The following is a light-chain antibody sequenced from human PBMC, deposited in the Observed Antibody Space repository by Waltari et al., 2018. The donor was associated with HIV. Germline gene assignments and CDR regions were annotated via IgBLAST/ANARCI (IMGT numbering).Light chain of an antibody. CDR1: QSLVYSDGNTY. J-gene: IGKJ2*01. CDR2: KVS. Sequence: DVVMTQSPLSLPVTLGQPASISFTPSQSLVYSDGNTYLHWFQQRPGQSPRRLIYKVSNRDSGVPDRFSGSGSGTDFTLKISRVEAEDVGVYYCLQGTQWPPYTFGQGTKLEIK. V-gene: IGKV2-30*01. CDR3: LQGTQWPPYT.